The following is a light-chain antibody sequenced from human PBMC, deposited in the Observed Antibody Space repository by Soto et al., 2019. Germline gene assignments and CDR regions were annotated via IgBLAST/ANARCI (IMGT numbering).Light chain of an antibody. J-gene: IGKJ2*01. CDR2: GAS. CDR3: QQYGSSPYT. CDR1: QSVSGNS. Sequence: EIVLTQSPGTLSLSPGDGATLSCRASQSVSGNSLAWYQQKPGQAPRLLIYGASTRATGIPDIFSGSWSGTDFSLTISRLEPEDFAVYYSQQYGSSPYTFGHGTKLEIK. V-gene: IGKV3-20*01.